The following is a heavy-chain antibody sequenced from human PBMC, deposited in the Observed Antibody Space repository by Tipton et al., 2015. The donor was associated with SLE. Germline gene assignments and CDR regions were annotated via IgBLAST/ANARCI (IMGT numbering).Heavy chain of an antibody. V-gene: IGHV3-23*03. CDR2: LYAGGST. CDR3: AKARGVITRGMDV. CDR1: GLTLINHD. D-gene: IGHD1-14*01. Sequence: SLRLSCAASGLTLINHDMTWVRQVPGKGLEWVSVLYAGGSTNYADSLKGRFTISRDNSKNTLYLQMNSLRAEDTAVYHCAKARGVITRGMDVWGQGTTVTVSS. J-gene: IGHJ6*02.